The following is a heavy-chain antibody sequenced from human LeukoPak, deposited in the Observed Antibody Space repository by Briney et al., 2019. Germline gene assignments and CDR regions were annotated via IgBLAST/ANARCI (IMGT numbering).Heavy chain of an antibody. V-gene: IGHV3-53*01. Sequence: PGGSLRLSCAASGFTVSTSYMTWVRQAPGKGLEWVSVLYTDGTTYYADSVKGRFTISRDNSKNTLYFQVNSLRVEDTAVYYCARFGEFSAFDIWGQGTVVTVSS. J-gene: IGHJ3*02. CDR3: ARFGEFSAFDI. CDR2: LYTDGTT. D-gene: IGHD3-10*01. CDR1: GFTVSTSY.